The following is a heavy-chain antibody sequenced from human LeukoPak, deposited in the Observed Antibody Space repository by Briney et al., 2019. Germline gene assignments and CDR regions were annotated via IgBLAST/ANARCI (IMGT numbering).Heavy chain of an antibody. Sequence: SETLSLTCTVSGGSISSGDYYWSWIRQPPGKGLEWIGYIYYSGSTYYNPSLKSRVTISVDTSKNQFSLKLSSVTAADTAIYYCTRWYGGHGFDYWGQGTLVTVSS. J-gene: IGHJ4*02. CDR3: TRWYGGHGFDY. D-gene: IGHD4-23*01. V-gene: IGHV4-30-4*08. CDR2: IYYSGST. CDR1: GGSISSGDYY.